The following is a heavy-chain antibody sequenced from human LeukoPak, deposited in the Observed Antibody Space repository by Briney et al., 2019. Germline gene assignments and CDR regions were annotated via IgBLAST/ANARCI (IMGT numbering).Heavy chain of an antibody. D-gene: IGHD6-25*01. CDR2: VYRDGNT. V-gene: IGHV4-38-2*01. CDR1: GYSISSGYY. Sequence: SETLSLTCSVSGYSISSGYYWGWIRQPPGKGLEWVANVYRDGNTYYSPSLESRVTISVDTSKNLFSLKLSSLSAADTAVYYCVRLAALRGFYYHMDVWGKGTAVTVSS. CDR3: VRLAALRGFYYHMDV. J-gene: IGHJ6*03.